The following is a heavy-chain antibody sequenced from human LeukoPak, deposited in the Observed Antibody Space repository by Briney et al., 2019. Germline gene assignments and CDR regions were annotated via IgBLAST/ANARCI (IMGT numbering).Heavy chain of an antibody. CDR2: ISGSGGST. CDR3: AKAEALVRAGFDY. Sequence: GGSLRLSCAASGFTFSSYAMSWVRQAPGKGLEWVSAISGSGGSTFYADSVKGRFTISRDNSKNTLYLQMNSLRAEDTAVYYCAKAEALVRAGFDYWGQGTLVTVSS. V-gene: IGHV3-23*01. CDR1: GFTFSSYA. J-gene: IGHJ4*02. D-gene: IGHD6-19*01.